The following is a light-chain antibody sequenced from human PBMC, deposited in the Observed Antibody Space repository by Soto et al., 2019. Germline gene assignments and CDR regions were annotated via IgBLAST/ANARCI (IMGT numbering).Light chain of an antibody. Sequence: EIVFTHPLCTLSTTPLERANLSCRSSQSVSSNLAWYQQKPGQAPRLLIYGASTRATGIQARFSGSGSGTEFTLTISSLQSEDFAVYYFQQYNNGNTWKFGQGTKVEIK. CDR1: QSVSSN. J-gene: IGKJ1*01. CDR3: QQYNNGNTWK. V-gene: IGKV3-15*01. CDR2: GAS.